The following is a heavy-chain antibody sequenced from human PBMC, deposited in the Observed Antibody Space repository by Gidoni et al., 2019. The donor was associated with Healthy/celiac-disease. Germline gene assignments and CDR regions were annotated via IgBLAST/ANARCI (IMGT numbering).Heavy chain of an antibody. CDR2: INPRGGST. V-gene: IGHV1-46*01. D-gene: IGHD3-10*01. J-gene: IGHJ4*02. CDR1: GYTFTSHY. CDR3: ARGNPYYYGSGSYYHFDY. Sequence: QVQLVQSGAEVKKPGASAKVSCKASGYTFTSHYMHWVRQAPEQGLEWMGIINPRGGSTSYAQKFQGRVTMTRDTSTSTVYMELSSLRSEDTAVYYCARGNPYYYGSGSYYHFDYWGQGTLVTVSS.